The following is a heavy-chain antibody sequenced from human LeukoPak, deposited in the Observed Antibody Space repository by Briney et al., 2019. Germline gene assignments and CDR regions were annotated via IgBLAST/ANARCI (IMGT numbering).Heavy chain of an antibody. J-gene: IGHJ5*02. D-gene: IGHD2-8*01. CDR2: IDWDDDK. V-gene: IGHV2-70*11. CDR1: GFSLNTTGMC. CDR3: ARIPSCNNWFDP. Sequence: RASGPTLVNPTQTLTLTCTFSGFSLNTTGMCMSWIRQPPGKALEWLARIDWDDDKYYTTSLKTRLTISKDTSKNQVVLTMTNMDPVDTATYYCARIPSCNNWFDPWGQGTLVTVSS.